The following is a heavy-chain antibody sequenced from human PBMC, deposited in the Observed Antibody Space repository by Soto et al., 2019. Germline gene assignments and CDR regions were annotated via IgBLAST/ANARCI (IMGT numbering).Heavy chain of an antibody. J-gene: IGHJ4*02. CDR1: GGFISSYY. CDR2: IYYSGST. V-gene: IGHV4-59*01. Sequence: SETLSLTCTVSGGFISSYYWSWIRQPPGKGLEWIGYIYYSGSTNYNPSLKSRVTISVDTSKNQFSLKLSSVTAADTAVYYCARLTYYYGSGSYGAFDYWGQGTLVTVSS. CDR3: ARLTYYYGSGSYGAFDY. D-gene: IGHD3-10*01.